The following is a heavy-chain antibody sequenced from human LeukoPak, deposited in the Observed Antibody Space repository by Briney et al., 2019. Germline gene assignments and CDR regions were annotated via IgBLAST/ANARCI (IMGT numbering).Heavy chain of an antibody. J-gene: IGHJ4*02. V-gene: IGHV1-18*01. Sequence: ASVKVSWKTSGYSENFYGITWVRQVAGQGLEWMGWISAQHGQTEYAPNSQDRVTMTTDTYTNTAYMELRSLRSDDTAVYYCAGSQGYCTSNVCYLKYWGQGTLVTVSS. CDR2: ISAQHGQT. CDR1: GYSENFYG. CDR3: AGSQGYCTSNVCYLKY. D-gene: IGHD2-8*01.